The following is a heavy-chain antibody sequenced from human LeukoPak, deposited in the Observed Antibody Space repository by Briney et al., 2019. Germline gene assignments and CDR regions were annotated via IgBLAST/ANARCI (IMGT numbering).Heavy chain of an antibody. Sequence: PGGSLRLSCAASGFTFDDYAMHWVRQAPGKGLEWVSLISWDGGSTYYADSVKGRSTISRDNAKNSLYLQMNSLRAEDTAVYYCARGTGGLGVAFHIWGQGTMVTVSS. V-gene: IGHV3-43D*03. CDR1: GFTFDDYA. J-gene: IGHJ3*02. D-gene: IGHD3-16*01. CDR2: ISWDGGST. CDR3: ARGTGGLGVAFHI.